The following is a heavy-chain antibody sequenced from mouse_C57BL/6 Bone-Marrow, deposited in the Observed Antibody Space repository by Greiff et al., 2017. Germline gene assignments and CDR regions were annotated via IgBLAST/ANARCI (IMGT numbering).Heavy chain of an antibody. CDR2: IYPTSGRT. V-gene: IGHV1-55*01. CDR1: GYTFTSYW. Sequence: QVQLQQPGAELVKPGASVKMSCKASGYTFTSYWITWVKQRPGQGLEWIGDIYPTSGRTNYNEKFKSKAILTVDTSSNTAYMQLSSLTSEDSAVFDCASSGPLGRRFDYWGQGTTLTVSS. J-gene: IGHJ2*01. CDR3: ASSGPLGRRFDY. D-gene: IGHD4-1*01.